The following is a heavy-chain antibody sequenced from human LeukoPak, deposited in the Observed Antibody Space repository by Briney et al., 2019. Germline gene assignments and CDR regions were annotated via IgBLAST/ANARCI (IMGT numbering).Heavy chain of an antibody. CDR3: ARVDRRTVVVPAAVAY. V-gene: IGHV1-2*02. D-gene: IGHD2-2*01. CDR2: INPNSGGT. CDR1: GYTFTGYY. J-gene: IGHJ4*02. Sequence: GASVKVSCNASGYTFTGYYMHWVRQAPGQGLEWMGWINPNSGGTNYAQKFQGRVTMTRDTSISTAYMELSRLRSDDTAVYYCARVDRRTVVVPAAVAYWGQGTLVTVSS.